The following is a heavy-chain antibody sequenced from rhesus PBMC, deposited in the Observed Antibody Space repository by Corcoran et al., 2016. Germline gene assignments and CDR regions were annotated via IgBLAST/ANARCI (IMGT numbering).Heavy chain of an antibody. J-gene: IGHJ4*01. CDR1: GGSISSNY. CDR2: ISGSGGST. CDR3: ARDIAAAGNFDY. D-gene: IGHD6-31*01. Sequence: QVQLQESGPGLVKPSETLSLTCAVSGGSISSNYWSWIRQPPGKGLEWIGRISGSGGSTESNPNPKSQVTISTDTSKNHFSLKLSSVTAADTAVYDCARDIAAAGNFDYWGQGVLVTVSS. V-gene: IGHV4-173*01.